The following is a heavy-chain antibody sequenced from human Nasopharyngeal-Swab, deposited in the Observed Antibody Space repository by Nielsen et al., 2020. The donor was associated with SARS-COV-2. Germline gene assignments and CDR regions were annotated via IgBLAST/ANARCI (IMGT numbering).Heavy chain of an antibody. CDR3: ASTDCSGGSCYSHYYYYMDV. J-gene: IGHJ6*03. V-gene: IGHV4-59*01. D-gene: IGHD2-15*01. Sequence: RQAPGKGLEWIGYIYYSGSTNYNPSLKSRVTISVDTSKNQLSLKLSSVTAADTAVYYCASTDCSGGSCYSHYYYYMDVWGKGTTVTVSS. CDR2: IYYSGST.